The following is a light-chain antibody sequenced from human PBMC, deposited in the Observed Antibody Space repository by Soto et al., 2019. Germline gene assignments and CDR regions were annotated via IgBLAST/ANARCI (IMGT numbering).Light chain of an antibody. Sequence: QSALTQPPSASGSPGQSVTISCTGTSSDVGGYNYVSWYQQHPGKAPKLMIYEVSKRPSGVPDRFSGSKSGNTAYLTVSGLQAEDEADYYCSSYAGRNNVVFGGGTKLTVL. V-gene: IGLV2-8*01. CDR1: SSDVGGYNY. CDR2: EVS. J-gene: IGLJ2*01. CDR3: SSYAGRNNVV.